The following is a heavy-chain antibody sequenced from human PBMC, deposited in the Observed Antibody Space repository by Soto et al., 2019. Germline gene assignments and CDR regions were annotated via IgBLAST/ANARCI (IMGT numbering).Heavy chain of an antibody. D-gene: IGHD2-15*01. J-gene: IGHJ3*02. V-gene: IGHV1-46*01. CDR2: INPSGGST. Sequence: ASVKVSCKASGYTFTSYYMHWVRQAPGQGLEWMGIINPSGGSTSYAQKFQGRVTMTRDTSISTAYMELSRLRSDDTAVYYCATSLVAAKVANAFDIWGQGTMVTVSS. CDR1: GYTFTSYY. CDR3: ATSLVAAKVANAFDI.